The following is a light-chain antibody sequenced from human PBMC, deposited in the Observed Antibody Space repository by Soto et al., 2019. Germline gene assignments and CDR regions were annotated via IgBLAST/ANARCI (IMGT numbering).Light chain of an antibody. CDR3: QQYNSWTLIS. V-gene: IGKV3-15*01. CDR2: AAS. CDR1: QSISAN. J-gene: IGKJ5*01. Sequence: EIPMTQSPATLSVSPGERATLSCRASQSISANIAWYQQKPGQAPRLLIYAASVRASGIPARFSGTGFGREFTLSISSLQSEDSAVYYCQQYNSWTLISFGQGTRLEIK.